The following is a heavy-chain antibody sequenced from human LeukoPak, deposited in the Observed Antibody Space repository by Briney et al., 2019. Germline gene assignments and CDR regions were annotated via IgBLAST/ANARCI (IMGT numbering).Heavy chain of an antibody. CDR2: INSDGSST. D-gene: IGHD6-6*01. V-gene: IGHV3-74*01. J-gene: IGHJ4*02. CDR3: ARDKPSSIAARFDY. Sequence: GGSLRLSCAASGFTFSSYWMHWVRQAPGKGLMWVSRINSDGSSTSYADSVKGRFTISRDNAKNTLYLQMNSLRAEDTAVYYCARDKPSSIAARFDYWGQGTLVTVSS. CDR1: GFTFSSYW.